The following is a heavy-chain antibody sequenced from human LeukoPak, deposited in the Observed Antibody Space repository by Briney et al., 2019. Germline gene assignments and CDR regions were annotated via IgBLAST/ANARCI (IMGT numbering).Heavy chain of an antibody. D-gene: IGHD6-6*01. CDR2: MNPNSGNT. V-gene: IGHV1-8*01. Sequence: ASVKVSCKASGYTFTSYDINWVRQATGQGPEWMGWMNPNSGNTGYAQKFQGRVTMTRNTSISTAYMEPSTLRSEDTAVYYCAARGASSSSLRPLDYWGQGTLVTVSS. CDR1: GYTFTSYD. CDR3: AARGASSSSLRPLDY. J-gene: IGHJ4*02.